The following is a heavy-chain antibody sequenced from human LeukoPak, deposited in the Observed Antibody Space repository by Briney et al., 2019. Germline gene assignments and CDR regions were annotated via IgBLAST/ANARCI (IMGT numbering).Heavy chain of an antibody. V-gene: IGHV4-30-2*01. CDR3: ARGDYGDEVSPDFDY. CDR1: GGSISSGGYS. CDR2: IYHSGST. Sequence: TPSETLSLTCAVSGGSISSGGYSWSWIRQPPGKGLEWIGYIYHSGSTYYNPSLKSRVTISVDRSKNQFSLKLSSVTAADTAVYYCARGDYGDEVSPDFDYWGLGTLVTVSS. D-gene: IGHD4-17*01. J-gene: IGHJ4*02.